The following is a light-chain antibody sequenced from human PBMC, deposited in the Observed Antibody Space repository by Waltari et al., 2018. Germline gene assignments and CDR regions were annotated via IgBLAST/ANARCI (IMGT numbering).Light chain of an antibody. V-gene: IGLV1-47*01. J-gene: IGLJ3*02. CDR1: RSNIGINY. CDR2: RNN. Sequence: QSVLTQPPSASGTPGQRVTIPCSGSRSNIGINYVYWYQQLPGTAPKLLFYRNNQRPPGVPDRSSGSKSGASAPLGIVGLRSEDEADYYCAVWDDSLSGRVFGGGTKVTVL. CDR3: AVWDDSLSGRV.